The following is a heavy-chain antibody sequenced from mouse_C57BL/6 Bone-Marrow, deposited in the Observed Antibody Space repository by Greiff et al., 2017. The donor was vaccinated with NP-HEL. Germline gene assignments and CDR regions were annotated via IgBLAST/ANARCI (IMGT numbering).Heavy chain of an antibody. V-gene: IGHV1-64*01. CDR2: IHPNSGST. CDR1: GYTFTSYW. CDR3: ARERLDAWFAY. Sequence: QVHVKQPGAELVKPGASVKLSCKASGYTFTSYWMHWVKQRPGQGLAWIGMIHPNSGSTNYNEKFKSKATLTVDKSSSTAYMQLSSLTSEDSAVYYCARERLDAWFAYWGQGTLVTVSA. D-gene: IGHD2-13*01. J-gene: IGHJ3*01.